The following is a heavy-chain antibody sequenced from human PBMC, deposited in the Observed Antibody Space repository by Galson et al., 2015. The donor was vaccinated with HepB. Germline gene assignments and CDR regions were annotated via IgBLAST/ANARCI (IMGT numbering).Heavy chain of an antibody. Sequence: LSLTCTVSGGSISSYYWSWIRQPPGKGLDFIGYIYYTGSTNYNPSLRSRVTISVDTSKNQFSLKLTSVTAADTAVYYCARVLVGAHDYWGQGTLVTVSS. V-gene: IGHV4-59*08. D-gene: IGHD1-26*01. CDR1: GGSISSYY. CDR3: ARVLVGAHDY. J-gene: IGHJ4*02. CDR2: IYYTGST.